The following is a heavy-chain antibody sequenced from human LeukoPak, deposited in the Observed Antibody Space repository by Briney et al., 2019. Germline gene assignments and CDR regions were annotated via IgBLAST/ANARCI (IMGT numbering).Heavy chain of an antibody. CDR3: ARVEDYDSSGLGAFDI. CDR2: IIPILGIA. Sequence: ASVKVSCKASVGTFSSYAIRWVRQAPAQGLEWMGRIIPILGIANYAQKFQGRVTITADKSTSTAYMELSSLRSEDTAVYYCARVEDYDSSGLGAFDIWGQGTMVTVSS. CDR1: VGTFSSYA. J-gene: IGHJ3*02. D-gene: IGHD3-22*01. V-gene: IGHV1-69*04.